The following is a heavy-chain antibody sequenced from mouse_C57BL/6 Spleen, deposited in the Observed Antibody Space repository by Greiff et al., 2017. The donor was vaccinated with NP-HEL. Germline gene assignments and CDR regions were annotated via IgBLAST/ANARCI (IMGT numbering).Heavy chain of an antibody. Sequence: QVQLKQPGAELVKPGASVKVSCKASGYTFTSYWMHWVKQRPGQGLEWIGRIHPSDSDTNYNQKFKGKATLTVDKSSSTAYMQLSSLTSEDSAVYYCAIWGTTVVTYFDYWGQGTTLTVSS. CDR1: GYTFTSYW. J-gene: IGHJ2*01. CDR3: AIWGTTVVTYFDY. CDR2: IHPSDSDT. V-gene: IGHV1-74*01. D-gene: IGHD1-1*01.